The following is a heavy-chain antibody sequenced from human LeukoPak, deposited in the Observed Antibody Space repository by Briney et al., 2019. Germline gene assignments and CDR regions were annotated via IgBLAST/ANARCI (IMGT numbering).Heavy chain of an antibody. J-gene: IGHJ4*02. V-gene: IGHV1-3*01. D-gene: IGHD3-3*01. CDR3: ARGLWSAHRREYYFDS. CDR1: GYTFTNYA. CDR2: INAGNGDT. Sequence: GASVKVSCKASGYTFTNYAVNWLRQAPGQRLEWTGWINAGNGDTKFSQNYQARVTITRVASASTAYMELSSLTSEDTAVYFCARGLWSAHRREYYFDSWGQGTLVTVSS.